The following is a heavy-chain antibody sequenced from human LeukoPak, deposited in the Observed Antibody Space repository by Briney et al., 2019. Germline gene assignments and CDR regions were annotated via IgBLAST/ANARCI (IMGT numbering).Heavy chain of an antibody. J-gene: IGHJ4*02. Sequence: AGGSLRLSCAASGFTFSSYGMHWVRQAPGKGLEWVALIRYDGSNKYYADSVKGRFTISRDNSKSTLYLQMNSLRAEDTAAYYCAKDGWRWELHSLGYFDYWGQGTLVTVSS. CDR2: IRYDGSNK. D-gene: IGHD1-26*01. V-gene: IGHV3-30*02. CDR3: AKDGWRWELHSLGYFDY. CDR1: GFTFSSYG.